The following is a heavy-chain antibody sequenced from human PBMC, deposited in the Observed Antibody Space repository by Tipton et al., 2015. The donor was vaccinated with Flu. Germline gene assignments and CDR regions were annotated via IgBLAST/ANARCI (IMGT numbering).Heavy chain of an antibody. Sequence: SLRLSCAASGFTFSTYVMSWVRQAPGKGLEWVSVISGSGDNTYYADSVKGRFTISRDNSRNTLYLQMNSLRVEDTALYYCAKGSSDSYYSSTDYWGRGTLVTVSS. CDR1: GFTFSTYV. CDR2: ISGSGDNT. D-gene: IGHD2-15*01. CDR3: AKGSSDSYYSSTDY. J-gene: IGHJ4*02. V-gene: IGHV3-23*01.